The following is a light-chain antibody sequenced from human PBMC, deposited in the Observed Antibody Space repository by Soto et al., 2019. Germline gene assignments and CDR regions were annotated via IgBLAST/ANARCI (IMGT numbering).Light chain of an antibody. Sequence: QSALTQPASVSGSRGQSITISCTGTSSDVGGYNYVSWYQQHPGKAPKLIIYEVSNRPSGVSNRFSGSKSGNTASLTISGLQAEDEADYYCNSYTSKSTGVFGPGTKVTVL. CDR3: NSYTSKSTGV. CDR2: EVS. J-gene: IGLJ1*01. CDR1: SSDVGGYNY. V-gene: IGLV2-14*01.